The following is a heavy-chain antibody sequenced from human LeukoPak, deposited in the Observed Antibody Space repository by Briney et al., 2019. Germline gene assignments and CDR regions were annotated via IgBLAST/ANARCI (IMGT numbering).Heavy chain of an antibody. J-gene: IGHJ6*03. V-gene: IGHV4-34*01. CDR1: GGSFSGYY. CDR3: ARGEYSSSSPGTRYYYYMDV. CDR2: INHSGST. D-gene: IGHD6-6*01. Sequence: SETLSLTCAVYGGSFSGYYWSWIRQPPGKGLEWIGEINHSGSTNYSPSLKSRVTISVDTSKNQFSLKLSSVTAADTAVYYCARGEYSSSSPGTRYYYYMDVWGKGTTVTVSS.